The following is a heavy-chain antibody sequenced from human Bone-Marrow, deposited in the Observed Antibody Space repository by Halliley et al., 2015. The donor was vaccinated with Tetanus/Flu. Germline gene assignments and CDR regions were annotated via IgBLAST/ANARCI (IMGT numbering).Heavy chain of an antibody. V-gene: IGHV4-4*01. J-gene: IGHJ4*02. D-gene: IGHD3-22*01. CDR2: KFHRGGP. CDR3: VANGYFSLEF. Sequence: KGLEWIGGKFHRGGPNYNPSYKSRVSISADKSENQISLTLNSVAAADTAVYFCVANGYFSLEFWGQGILVTVSS.